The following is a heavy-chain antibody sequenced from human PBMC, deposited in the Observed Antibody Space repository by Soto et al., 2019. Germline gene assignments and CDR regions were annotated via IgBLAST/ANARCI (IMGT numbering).Heavy chain of an antibody. CDR3: AKDGGHGARTHICGMDV. CDR1: GYPFTKFG. V-gene: IGHV1-18*01. D-gene: IGHD1-1*01. CDR2: ISGHSGGT. J-gene: IGHJ6*02. Sequence: QPQLVQSGVELKKPGAAVRVSCKASGYPFTKFGINWVRQAPGQGTEWMGWISGHSGGTKYGPKFRDRLTIVTDTSSKTAYMELRSLKSDDTAVYYCAKDGGHGARTHICGMDVWGQGTTVTVSS.